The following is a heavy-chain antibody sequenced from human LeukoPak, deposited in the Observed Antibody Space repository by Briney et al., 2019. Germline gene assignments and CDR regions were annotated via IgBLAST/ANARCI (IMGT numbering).Heavy chain of an antibody. Sequence: SETLSLTCTVSGGSISSSSYYWGWIRQPPGKGLEWIGSIYYSGSTYYNPSLKSRVTISVDTSKNRFSLKLSSVTAADTAVYYCAREVDTAMVRAAFDIWGQGTMVTVSS. CDR3: AREVDTAMVRAAFDI. V-gene: IGHV4-39*07. CDR2: IYYSGST. J-gene: IGHJ3*02. CDR1: GGSISSSSYY. D-gene: IGHD5-18*01.